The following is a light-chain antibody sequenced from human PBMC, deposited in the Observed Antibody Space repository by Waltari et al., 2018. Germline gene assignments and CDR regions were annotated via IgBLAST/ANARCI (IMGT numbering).Light chain of an antibody. Sequence: EIVMTQSPAALSVSPGERVTLSCRASQSVTSNLAWYQKKRGHSPRLLIYDASIRATGIPARFSGRGSGTEFTLTISSLQSEDFAVYYCQQYNNLQTFGQGTKLELK. CDR2: DAS. V-gene: IGKV3D-15*01. CDR1: QSVTSN. J-gene: IGKJ2*01. CDR3: QQYNNLQT.